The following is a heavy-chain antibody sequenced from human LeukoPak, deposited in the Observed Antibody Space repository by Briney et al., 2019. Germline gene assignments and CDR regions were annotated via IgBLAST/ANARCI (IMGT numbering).Heavy chain of an antibody. J-gene: IGHJ4*02. CDR1: GGSISSYY. CDR2: IYYSGST. CDR3: ARLVHGGNVDY. D-gene: IGHD2-15*01. Sequence: RSSETLSLTCTVSGGSISSYYWSWIRQPPGKGLEWIGYIYYSGSTNYNPSLKSRVTISVDTSKNQFSLKLSSVTAADTAVYYCARLVHGGNVDYWGQGTLVTVSS. V-gene: IGHV4-59*08.